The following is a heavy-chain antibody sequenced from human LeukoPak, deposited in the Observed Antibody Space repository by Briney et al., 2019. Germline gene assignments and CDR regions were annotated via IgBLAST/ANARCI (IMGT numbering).Heavy chain of an antibody. CDR2: LTYSGGTT. CDR1: GFTFSTHA. CDR3: TKDKFDRGTGWPFES. D-gene: IGHD6-19*01. J-gene: IGHJ4*02. V-gene: IGHV3-23*01. Sequence: PGGSLRLSCAASGFTFSTHAMRWVRQAPGKGVEWVSTLTYSGGTTYYADSVKGRFSISRDNSKNTVYLQMNTLRAEGTALYFCTKDKFDRGTGWPFESWGQGTLVTVSS.